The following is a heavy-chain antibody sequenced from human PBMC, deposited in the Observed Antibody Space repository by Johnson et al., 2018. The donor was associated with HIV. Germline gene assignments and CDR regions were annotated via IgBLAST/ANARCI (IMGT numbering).Heavy chain of an antibody. CDR3: AREKLRYSRPSKHDGFEI. J-gene: IGHJ3*02. V-gene: IGHV3-30-3*01. D-gene: IGHD6-13*01. Sequence: QMQLVESGGGVVQPGRSLRLSCAASGFTFSSYAMHWVRQAPGKGLEWVAVISYDGSNKYYADSVKGRFTISSDNSKNTLYLQINSLRAEDTAVYYCAREKLRYSRPSKHDGFEIWGQGKMVTVSS. CDR1: GFTFSSYA. CDR2: ISYDGSNK.